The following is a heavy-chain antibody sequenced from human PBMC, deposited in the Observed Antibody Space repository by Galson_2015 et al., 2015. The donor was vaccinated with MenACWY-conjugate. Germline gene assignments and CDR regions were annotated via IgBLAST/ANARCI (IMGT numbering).Heavy chain of an antibody. CDR2: IGTSDDT. V-gene: IGHV3-13*04. D-gene: IGHD3-10*01. CDR1: GFTFSRSS. CDR3: ARAGDADWYFDL. J-gene: IGHJ2*01. Sequence: SLRLSCAASGFTFSRSSLNWVRHVPGKSLEWVSGIGTSDDTYYPDSVRGRFTVSREDVKNSLYLQMNSLRAGDTALYYCARAGDADWYFDLWGRGTLVTVSS.